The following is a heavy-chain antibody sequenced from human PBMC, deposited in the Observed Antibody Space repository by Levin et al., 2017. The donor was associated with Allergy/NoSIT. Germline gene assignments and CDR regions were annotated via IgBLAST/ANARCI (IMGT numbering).Heavy chain of an antibody. CDR3: AKKKRAYCSGGSCPLDY. Sequence: GGSLRLSCAASGFTFSSYAMSWVRQAPGKGLEWVSAISGSGGSTYYADSVKGRFTISRDNSKNTLYLQMNSLRAEDTAVYYCAKKKRAYCSGGSCPLDYWGQGTLVTVSS. CDR2: ISGSGGST. CDR1: GFTFSSYA. J-gene: IGHJ4*02. D-gene: IGHD2-15*01. V-gene: IGHV3-23*01.